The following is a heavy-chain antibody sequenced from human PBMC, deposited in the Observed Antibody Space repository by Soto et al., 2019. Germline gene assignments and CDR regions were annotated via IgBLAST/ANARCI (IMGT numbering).Heavy chain of an antibody. J-gene: IGHJ6*02. CDR1: GFTFSNYP. V-gene: IGHV3-64D*06. CDR3: VNRWDYYGMDV. CDR2: ISKNGDNT. D-gene: IGHD6-13*01. Sequence: GGSLRLSCSASGFTFSNYPMYWVRQAPGTGLEYVSGISKNGDNTYYADSVRGRFTISRDNSKDTLYLQMSSLRPEDTAVYYSVNRWDYYGMDVWGQGTTVTVSS.